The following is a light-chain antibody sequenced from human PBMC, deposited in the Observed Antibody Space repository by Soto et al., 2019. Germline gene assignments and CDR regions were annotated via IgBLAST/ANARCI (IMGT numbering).Light chain of an antibody. CDR2: DAS. CDR3: QQRSNWQIT. J-gene: IGKJ4*01. CDR1: QSVSSY. V-gene: IGKV3-11*01. Sequence: EILLTQSPATLSLSPGERATLSCRASQSVSSYLAWYQQKPGQAPRLLIYDASNRATGIPARFSGSGSGTDFTLTISRLEPEDFAVYYCQQRSNWQITFGGGTKVYI.